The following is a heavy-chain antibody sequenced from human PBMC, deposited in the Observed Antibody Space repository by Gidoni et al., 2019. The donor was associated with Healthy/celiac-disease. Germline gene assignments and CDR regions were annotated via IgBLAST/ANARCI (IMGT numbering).Heavy chain of an antibody. Sequence: EVQLLESGGGLVQPGGSLRLSCAASGLPFSSYAMSWVRQAPGKGLEWVSAISGRGGSTYYADSVKGRFTISRDNSKNTLYLQMNSLRAEDTAVYYCATSGHGFDLWGRGTLVTVSS. CDR3: ATSGHGFDL. V-gene: IGHV3-23*01. CDR2: ISGRGGST. CDR1: GLPFSSYA. J-gene: IGHJ2*01.